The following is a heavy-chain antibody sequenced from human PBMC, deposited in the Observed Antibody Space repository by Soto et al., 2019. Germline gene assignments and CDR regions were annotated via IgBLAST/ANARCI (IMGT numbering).Heavy chain of an antibody. CDR2: IYYNENT. Sequence: QVQLQESGPGLVKPSETLSLTCTVSGGSISNHYWSWIRQPPGKGLEWIGYIYYNENTNYNPSLKSRVTMSVDTSKNQFSLKLSSVTAADTAVYYCARSNWYSEYWGQGTLVTVSS. D-gene: IGHD7-27*01. V-gene: IGHV4-59*11. CDR3: ARSNWYSEY. J-gene: IGHJ4*02. CDR1: GGSISNHY.